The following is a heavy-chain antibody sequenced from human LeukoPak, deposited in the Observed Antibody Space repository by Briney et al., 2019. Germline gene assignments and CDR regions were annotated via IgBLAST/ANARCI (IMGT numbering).Heavy chain of an antibody. V-gene: IGHV1-3*01. CDR2: INAGTAYT. J-gene: IGHJ4*02. CDR3: AREYCSGGSCYPWSY. CDR1: GYTFTTYA. D-gene: IGHD2-15*01. Sequence: GAPVKVSCKASGYTFTTYAMHWVRQAPGQRLEWMGWINAGTAYTKYSQKFQGRVTFTRDTSASTAYMELSSLRSEDTAVYYCAREYCSGGSCYPWSYWGQGTLVTVSS.